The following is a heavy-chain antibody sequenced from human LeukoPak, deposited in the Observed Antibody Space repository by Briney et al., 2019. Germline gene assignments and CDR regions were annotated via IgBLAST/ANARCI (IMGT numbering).Heavy chain of an antibody. Sequence: SETLSLTCTVSGGSISSSSYYGGWIRQPPGKGLEWIGYIYYSGSTNYNPSLKSRVTISVDTSRNQFSLKLSSVTAADTAVYYCARLPGLDWFHPWGQGTLVTVSS. V-gene: IGHV4-61*05. CDR3: ARLPGLDWFHP. D-gene: IGHD2-15*01. J-gene: IGHJ5*02. CDR2: IYYSGST. CDR1: GGSISSSSYY.